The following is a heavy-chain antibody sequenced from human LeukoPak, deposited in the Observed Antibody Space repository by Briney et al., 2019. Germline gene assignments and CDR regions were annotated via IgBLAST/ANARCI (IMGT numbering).Heavy chain of an antibody. Sequence: SETLSLTCTVSGGSISSYYWSWIRQPPGKGLEWIGYIYYSGSTNYNPSLKSRLTISVDTSKNQFSLKLSSVTAADTAVYYCARIYGPGSSRWFDPWGQGTLVTVSS. CDR2: IYYSGST. CDR3: ARIYGPGSSRWFDP. D-gene: IGHD3-10*01. J-gene: IGHJ5*02. CDR1: GGSISSYY. V-gene: IGHV4-59*01.